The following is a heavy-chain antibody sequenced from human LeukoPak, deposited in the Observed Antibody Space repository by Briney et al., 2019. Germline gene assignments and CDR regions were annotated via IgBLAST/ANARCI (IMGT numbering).Heavy chain of an antibody. CDR3: VRDRELTY. CDR1: GGSLSGFY. V-gene: IGHV4-59*01. D-gene: IGHD3-10*01. CDR2: IHNSGSST. Sequence: PSETLSLTCTVSGGSLSGFYWNWIRQPPGKGLEWIGYIHNSGSSTIYNPPLKSRVTISVDTSKNQFSPRLSSVTAADTAVYFCVRDRELTYWGQGTLVTVSS. J-gene: IGHJ4*02.